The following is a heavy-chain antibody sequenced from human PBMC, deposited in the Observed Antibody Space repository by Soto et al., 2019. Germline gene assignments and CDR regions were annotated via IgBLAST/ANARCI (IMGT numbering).Heavy chain of an antibody. D-gene: IGHD1-1*01. CDR3: ARDMRLERRGGGVDY. CDR2: IIPIFGTA. V-gene: IGHV1-69*13. Sequence: SVKVSCKASGGTFSSYAISWVRQAPGQGLEWMGGIIPIFGTANYAQKFQGRVTITADESTSTAYMELSSLRSEDRAVYYCARDMRLERRGGGVDYWGQGTLVTVSS. J-gene: IGHJ4*02. CDR1: GGTFSSYA.